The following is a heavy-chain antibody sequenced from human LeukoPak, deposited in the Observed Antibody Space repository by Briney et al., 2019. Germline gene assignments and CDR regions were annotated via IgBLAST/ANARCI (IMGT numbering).Heavy chain of an antibody. CDR1: GFTFSSYA. J-gene: IGHJ4*02. Sequence: PGGSLRLSCAASGFTFSSYAMSWVRQAPGKGLEWVSAISGSGGSTYYADSVKGRFTISRDNSKNTLYLQMNSLRAEDTAVYYCALPERYSGSYYGPNDYWGQGTLVTVSS. D-gene: IGHD1-26*01. V-gene: IGHV3-23*01. CDR3: ALPERYSGSYYGPNDY. CDR2: ISGSGGST.